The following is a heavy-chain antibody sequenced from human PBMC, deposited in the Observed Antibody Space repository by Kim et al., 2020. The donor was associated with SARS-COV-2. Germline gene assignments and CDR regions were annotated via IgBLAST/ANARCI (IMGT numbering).Heavy chain of an antibody. D-gene: IGHD3-22*01. Sequence: SETLSLTCTVSGGSISSYYWSWIRQPPGKGLEWIGYIYYSGSTNYNPSLKSRVTISVDTSKNQFSLKLSSVTAADTAVYYCARDRGYYYDSSGYYGGMDVWGQGTTVTVSS. CDR3: ARDRGYYYDSSGYYGGMDV. J-gene: IGHJ6*02. CDR2: IYYSGST. CDR1: GGSISSYY. V-gene: IGHV4-59*13.